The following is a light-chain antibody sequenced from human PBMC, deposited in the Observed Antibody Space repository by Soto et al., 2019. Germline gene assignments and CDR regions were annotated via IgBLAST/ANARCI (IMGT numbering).Light chain of an antibody. V-gene: IGKV1-39*01. CDR3: RQSYSTPPGT. J-gene: IGKJ1*01. Sequence: DIQMTQSPSSLSASVGDRVTITCRASQSITTYLNWYRQKPGKAPKLLIYAASSLQSGVPSRFSGSGSGTEFALTISSLQPEDFATYYCRQSYSTPPGTFGQGTKVDIK. CDR2: AAS. CDR1: QSITTY.